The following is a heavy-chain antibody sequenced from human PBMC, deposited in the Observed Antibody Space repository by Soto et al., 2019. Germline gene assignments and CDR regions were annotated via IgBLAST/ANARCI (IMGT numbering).Heavy chain of an antibody. CDR2: LNNYGNT. D-gene: IGHD1-7*01. Sequence: SETLSLTCTVSGGSITDYYWSWIRQPAGKGLEWIGRLNNYGNTYYNPSLKSRVTVSVDTSRNQFFLTLRSVTAADSAVYHCGRESGETWDYEASWGQGTPVTVSS. V-gene: IGHV4-4*07. CDR3: GRESGETWDYEAS. J-gene: IGHJ5*02. CDR1: GGSITDYY.